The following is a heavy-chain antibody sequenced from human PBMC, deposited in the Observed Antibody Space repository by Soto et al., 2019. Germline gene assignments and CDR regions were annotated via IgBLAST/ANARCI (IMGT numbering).Heavy chain of an antibody. D-gene: IGHD1-7*01. J-gene: IGHJ3*02. Sequence: SPTLSLTCAISGDSVSSNSAAWNWIRQSPSRGLEWLGRTYYRSKWYNDYAVSVKSRITINPDTSKNQFSLQLNSVTPEDTAVYYCAGTSVRPSPITGTTFLAFDIWGQGTMVTVSS. CDR3: AGTSVRPSPITGTTFLAFDI. CDR2: TYYRSKWYN. V-gene: IGHV6-1*01. CDR1: GDSVSSNSAA.